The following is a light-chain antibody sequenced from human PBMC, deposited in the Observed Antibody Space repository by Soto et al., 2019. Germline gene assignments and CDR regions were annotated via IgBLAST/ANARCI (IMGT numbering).Light chain of an antibody. CDR2: KAS. Sequence: DIQMTQSPSTLSASVGDRVTITCRASQSIRSWLAWYQRKPGKAPNLLIYKASSLESGVPSRFSGSESGTEFTLSISSLQLDDFATYFCQQYNTYPWTFVQGTKVEIK. J-gene: IGKJ1*01. V-gene: IGKV1-5*03. CDR1: QSIRSW. CDR3: QQYNTYPWT.